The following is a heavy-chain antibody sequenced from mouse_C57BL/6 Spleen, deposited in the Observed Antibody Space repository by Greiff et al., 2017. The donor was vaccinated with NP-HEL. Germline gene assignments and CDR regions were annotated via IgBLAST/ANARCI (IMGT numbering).Heavy chain of an antibody. CDR3: ARGVYGYYGFAY. CDR2: IDPSDSYT. J-gene: IGHJ3*01. D-gene: IGHD2-3*01. V-gene: IGHV1-50*01. CDR1: GYTFTSYW. Sequence: QVQLQQPGAELVKPGASVKLSCKASGYTFTSYWMQWVKQRPGQGLEWIGEIDPSDSYTNYNQKFKGKATLTVDTSSSTPYLQLSSLTSDDSAVYYCARGVYGYYGFAYRGEGTLVTVAA.